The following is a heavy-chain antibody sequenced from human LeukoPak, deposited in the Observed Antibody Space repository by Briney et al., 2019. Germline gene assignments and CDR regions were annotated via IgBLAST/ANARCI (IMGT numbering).Heavy chain of an antibody. J-gene: IGHJ3*02. CDR2: IRYDGSNK. V-gene: IGHV3-30*02. D-gene: IGHD7-27*01. CDR3: ARYNLGIGGAFDI. CDR1: GFTFSSYG. Sequence: PGGSLRLSCAASGFTFSSYGMHWVRQAPGKGLEWVAFIRYDGSNKYYADSVKGRFTISRDNSKNTLYLQMNSLRAEDTAVYYCARYNLGIGGAFDIWGQGTMVTVSS.